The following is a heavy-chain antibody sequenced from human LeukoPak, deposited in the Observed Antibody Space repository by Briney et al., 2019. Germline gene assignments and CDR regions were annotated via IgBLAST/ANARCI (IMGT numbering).Heavy chain of an antibody. J-gene: IGHJ4*02. CDR1: GFTFNSYW. D-gene: IGHD7-27*01. CDR3: VRGLLGPDY. Sequence: GGSLRLSCAASGFTFNSYWMHWVRQAPGEGLVWASRINNDGSNTVYADSVKGRFTISRDNAKNTLYLEMNSLRAEDTAGYYCVRGLLGPDYGGQGTLVIVSS. CDR2: INNDGSNT. V-gene: IGHV3-74*03.